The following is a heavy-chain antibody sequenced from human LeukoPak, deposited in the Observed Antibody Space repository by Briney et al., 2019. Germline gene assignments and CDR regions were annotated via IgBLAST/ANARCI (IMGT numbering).Heavy chain of an antibody. Sequence: PGGSLRLSCVVSGFTFNRCWMNWVRQAPGKGLEWVGRIQSKSDGEATDYAAPVKGRFTISRDDSKNTLYLQMNSLKTEDTAVYYCTKNMVRGIVDYWGQGTLVTVSS. V-gene: IGHV3-15*01. CDR1: GFTFNRCW. CDR3: TKNMVRGIVDY. J-gene: IGHJ4*02. D-gene: IGHD3-10*01. CDR2: IQSKSDGEAT.